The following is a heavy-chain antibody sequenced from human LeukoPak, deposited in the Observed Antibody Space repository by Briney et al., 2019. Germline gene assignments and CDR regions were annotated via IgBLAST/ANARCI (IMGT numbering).Heavy chain of an antibody. Sequence: GGSLRLSCAASGFSFTTSWMNWVRQAPGKGLGWVAMIKGDGSQSYYVDSVRGRFTISRDNAKDSLYLQMNSLRAEDTAVYYCARDASESSDGWYYCDYWGQGALVTVSS. D-gene: IGHD5-24*01. CDR2: IKGDGSQS. CDR1: GFSFTTSW. V-gene: IGHV3-7*03. J-gene: IGHJ4*02. CDR3: ARDASESSDGWYYCDY.